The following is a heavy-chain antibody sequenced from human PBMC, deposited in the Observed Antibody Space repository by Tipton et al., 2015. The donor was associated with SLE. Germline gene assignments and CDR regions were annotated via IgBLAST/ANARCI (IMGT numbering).Heavy chain of an antibody. D-gene: IGHD5/OR15-5a*01. J-gene: IGHJ5*02. CDR3: ARDGSTMDWFDP. Sequence: QLVQSGGEVKKPGASLKVSCKTSGYTFTSYEINWVRQATGQGLEWMGWMNPNSGNTGYAQKFQGRVSMTRNTAISTAYMELSSLRSEDTAVYYCARDGSTMDWFDPWGQGTLVTVSS. CDR1: GYTFTSYE. V-gene: IGHV1-8*01. CDR2: MNPNSGNT.